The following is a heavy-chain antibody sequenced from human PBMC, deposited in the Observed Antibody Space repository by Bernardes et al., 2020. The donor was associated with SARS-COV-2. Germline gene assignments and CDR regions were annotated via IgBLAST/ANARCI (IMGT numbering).Heavy chain of an antibody. Sequence: SETLSLTCTVSGGSISSSGYYWGWLRQPPGKGLEWIGSFYSGGNTYYNPSLQSRLSKSIETSKNQFSLRLSSVTAADTAVYYCAGSSCGADCYIGGLRSWDYGMDVWGQGTTVTVSS. CDR3: AGSSCGADCYIGGLRSWDYGMDV. CDR2: FYSGGNT. CDR1: GGSISSSGYY. D-gene: IGHD2-21*02. J-gene: IGHJ6*02. V-gene: IGHV4-39*01.